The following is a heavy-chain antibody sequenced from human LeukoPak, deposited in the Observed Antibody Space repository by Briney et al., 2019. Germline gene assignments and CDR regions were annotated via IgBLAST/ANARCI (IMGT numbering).Heavy chain of an antibody. J-gene: IGHJ3*02. Sequence: SETLSLTCSVSGDSISNYYWSWTRQSAGKGLEWIGRIYSSGITDYNPSLKSRVSMSVDTSKNQFSLKLSSVTAADTAFYYCARGYKPASGKDGAFDIWGQGTMVTVSS. V-gene: IGHV4-4*07. CDR2: IYSSGIT. CDR3: ARGYKPASGKDGAFDI. CDR1: GDSISNYY. D-gene: IGHD6-13*01.